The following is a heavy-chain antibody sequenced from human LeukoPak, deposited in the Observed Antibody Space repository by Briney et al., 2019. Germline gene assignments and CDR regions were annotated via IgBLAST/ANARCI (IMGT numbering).Heavy chain of an antibody. CDR1: GFTFSSYS. J-gene: IGHJ6*02. CDR2: ISSSSSTI. D-gene: IGHD3/OR15-3a*01. Sequence: GGSLRLSCAASGFTFSSYSMNWVRQAPGKGLEWVSYISSSSSTIYYADSVKGRFTISRGNAKNSLCLQMNSLRAEDTAVYYCARDLLDVDPYYYYYYGMDVWGQGTTVTVSS. CDR3: ARDLLDVDPYYYYYYGMDV. V-gene: IGHV3-48*01.